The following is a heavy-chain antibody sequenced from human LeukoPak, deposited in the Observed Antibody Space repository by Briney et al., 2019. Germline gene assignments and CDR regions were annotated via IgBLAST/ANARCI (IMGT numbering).Heavy chain of an antibody. CDR2: IQPADSQT. Sequence: GESLKISCKGSGYRFTTYWIAWVRQMPGKGLEWMGLIQPADSQTRYNPSFQGQVTLSDDKSINTAYLQWSGLRPSDTAMYYCARRLRTGGFDIWGQGTEVTVSS. D-gene: IGHD1-1*01. CDR1: GYRFTTYW. J-gene: IGHJ3*02. CDR3: ARRLRTGGFDI. V-gene: IGHV5-51*01.